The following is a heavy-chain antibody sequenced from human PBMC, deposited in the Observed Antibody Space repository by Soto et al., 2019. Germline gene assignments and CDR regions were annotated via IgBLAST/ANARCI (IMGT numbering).Heavy chain of an antibody. V-gene: IGHV1-18*01. CDR3: AREGELLRGFGSTPYYYFGLDV. J-gene: IGHJ6*02. Sequence: ASVKVSCKASGYTFTSHGISWVRQAPGQGIEWMGWISVYNGNRNYAQNLQGRVTMTTETSTSTAYMELRSLRSDDTAVYYCAREGELLRGFGSTPYYYFGLDVWGQGTTVTVSS. D-gene: IGHD3-16*01. CDR1: GYTFTSHG. CDR2: ISVYNGNR.